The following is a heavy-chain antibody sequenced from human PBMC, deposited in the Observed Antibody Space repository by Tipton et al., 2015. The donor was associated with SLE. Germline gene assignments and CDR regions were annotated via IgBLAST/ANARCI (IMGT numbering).Heavy chain of an antibody. CDR2: IYDSGST. CDR1: GDSFNLYY. V-gene: IGHV4-59*01. CDR3: ARERPIGSFDI. J-gene: IGHJ3*02. D-gene: IGHD3-10*01. Sequence: LRLSCTVSGDSFNLYYWTWIRQPPGKGLEWIAYIYDSGSTSYNPSLKTRVTISVDTPKNQFSLKLTSVSAADTAVYFCARERPIGSFDIWGQGTMVTVSS.